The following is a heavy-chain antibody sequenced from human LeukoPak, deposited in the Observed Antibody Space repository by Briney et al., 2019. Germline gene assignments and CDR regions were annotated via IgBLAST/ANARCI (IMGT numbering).Heavy chain of an antibody. CDR3: ARLQLVRFDP. Sequence: SQTLSLTCTVSGGSISSGGYYWSWLRQHPGKGLEWIGYIYYSGSTYYNPSLKSRVTISVDTSKNQFSLKLSSVTAADTAVYYCARLQLVRFDPWGQGTLVTVSS. CDR1: GGSISSGGYY. V-gene: IGHV4-31*03. J-gene: IGHJ5*02. CDR2: IYYSGST. D-gene: IGHD6-6*01.